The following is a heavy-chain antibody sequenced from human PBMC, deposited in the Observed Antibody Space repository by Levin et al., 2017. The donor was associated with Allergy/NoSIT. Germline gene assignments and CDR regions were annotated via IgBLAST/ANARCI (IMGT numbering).Heavy chain of an antibody. J-gene: IGHJ5*02. D-gene: IGHD6-19*01. CDR1: GGSISSYY. Sequence: SQTLSLTCTVSGGSISSYYWSWIRQPAGKGLEWIGRIYASGITNYNPSLKSRITMSVDTSKNQFSLRLSSVTAADTAVYYCARVFVGSSGWYDNWFDPWGQGTLVTVSS. V-gene: IGHV4-4*07. CDR3: ARVFVGSSGWYDNWFDP. CDR2: IYASGIT.